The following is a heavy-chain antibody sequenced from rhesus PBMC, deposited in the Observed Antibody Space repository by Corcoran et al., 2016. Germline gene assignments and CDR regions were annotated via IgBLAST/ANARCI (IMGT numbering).Heavy chain of an antibody. CDR2: IYGSAHTP. D-gene: IGHD6-25*01. V-gene: IGHV4-169*02. CDR1: GGSIGSTY. Sequence: QLQLQESGPGLVKPSETLSVTCAVSGGSIGSTYWSWFRQAPGRGLEWIGYIYGSAHTPNSTPSLESRVTLSVDTSKNQLSLKLTSVTAADTAVYFCANGWRQLLYYWGQGVLVTVSS. CDR3: ANGWRQLLYY. J-gene: IGHJ4*01.